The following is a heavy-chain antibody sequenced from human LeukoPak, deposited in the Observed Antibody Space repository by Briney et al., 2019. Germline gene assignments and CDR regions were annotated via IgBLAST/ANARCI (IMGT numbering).Heavy chain of an antibody. V-gene: IGHV4-59*08. CDR2: IYHSGST. CDR1: GGSMSSYY. J-gene: IGHJ4*02. CDR3: ARGAAGDYYDSSAPADY. Sequence: SETLSLTCSVSGGSMSSYYWSWIRQSPGKGLEWIGYIYHSGSTDYNSSLKSRVTISEDTSKKQFSLKLSSVTAADTAVYYCARGAAGDYYDSSAPADYWGQGTLVTVSS. D-gene: IGHD3-22*01.